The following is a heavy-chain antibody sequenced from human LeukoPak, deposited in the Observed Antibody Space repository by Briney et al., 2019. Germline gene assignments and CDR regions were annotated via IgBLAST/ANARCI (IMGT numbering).Heavy chain of an antibody. Sequence: FTSSASGFTFNGAWLNWVRQAPGKGLEWVANQDPSGSQKRYVDSVKGRFTISKDNPGTSLYLEMNSLRAEDTAIYYCAIWTSGNFWGQGTLVTVSS. CDR2: QDPSGSQK. D-gene: IGHD1-1*01. CDR3: AIWTSGNF. CDR1: GFTFNGAW. J-gene: IGHJ4*02. V-gene: IGHV3-7*01.